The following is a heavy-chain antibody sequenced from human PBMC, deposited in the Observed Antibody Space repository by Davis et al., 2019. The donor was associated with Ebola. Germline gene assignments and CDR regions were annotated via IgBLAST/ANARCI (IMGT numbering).Heavy chain of an antibody. J-gene: IGHJ4*02. CDR1: GGSFSGYY. Sequence: MPSETLSLTCAVYGGSFSGYYWSWIRQPPGKGLEWIGEINHSGSTNYSPSLKSRVTISVDTSKSQFSLKLSSVTAADTAVYYCARGSHYDSSGYYYDYWGQGTLVTVSS. CDR2: INHSGST. CDR3: ARGSHYDSSGYYYDY. D-gene: IGHD3-22*01. V-gene: IGHV4-34*01.